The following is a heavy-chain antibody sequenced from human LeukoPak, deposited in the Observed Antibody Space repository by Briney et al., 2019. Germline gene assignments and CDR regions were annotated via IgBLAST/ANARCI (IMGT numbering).Heavy chain of an antibody. CDR3: AKGPVVNFDY. J-gene: IGHJ4*02. V-gene: IGHV3-23*01. CDR2: ISGSGGST. CDR1: GFTFSSYA. D-gene: IGHD4-23*01. Sequence: GGSLRLSCAASGFTFSSYAMSWVRQAPGKGLECVSAISGSGGSTYYADSVKGRFTISRDNSKNTLYLQMNSLRVEDTAVYYCAKGPVVNFDYWGQGTLVTVSS.